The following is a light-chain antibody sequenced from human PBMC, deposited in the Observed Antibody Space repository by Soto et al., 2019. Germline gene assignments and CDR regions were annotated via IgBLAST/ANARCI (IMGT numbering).Light chain of an antibody. V-gene: IGKV1D-16*01. CDR1: QDIITW. Sequence: DIQMTQSPSSVTASVGDRVTITCRASQDIITWLAWYQQKPGKAPNLLIYTASNLQSGVPSRFSGSGSGTHFTPTHSCLQPDDFATNYCQQYNSYSGRFGQGTKVHIK. CDR3: QQYNSYSGR. J-gene: IGKJ1*01. CDR2: TAS.